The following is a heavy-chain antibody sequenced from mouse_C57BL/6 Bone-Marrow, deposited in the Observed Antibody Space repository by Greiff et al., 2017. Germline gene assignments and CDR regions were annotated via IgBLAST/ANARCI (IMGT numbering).Heavy chain of an antibody. D-gene: IGHD2-4*01. CDR2: IYPGDGDT. CDR3: AREDYGGSSWFAY. Sequence: LQQSGASVKISCKASGYAFSSYWMNWVKQRPGKGLEWIGQIYPGDGDTNYNGKFKGKATLTADKSSSTAYMQLSSLTSEDSAVYFCAREDYGGSSWFAYWGQGTLVTVSA. V-gene: IGHV1-80*01. J-gene: IGHJ3*01. CDR1: GYAFSSYW.